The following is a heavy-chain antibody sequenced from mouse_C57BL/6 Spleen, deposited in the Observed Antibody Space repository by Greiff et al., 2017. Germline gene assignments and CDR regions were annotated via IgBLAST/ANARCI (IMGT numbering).Heavy chain of an antibody. CDR2: IYPGDGDT. CDR1: GYAFSSYW. D-gene: IGHD2-4*01. Sequence: VQLQQSGAELVKPGASVKISCKASGYAFSSYWMNWVKQRPGKGLEWIGQIYPGDGDTNYNGKFKGKATLTADKSSSTAYMQLSSLTSEDSAVYFCARGGENYDYDVWFAYWGQGTLVTVSA. V-gene: IGHV1-80*01. CDR3: ARGGENYDYDVWFAY. J-gene: IGHJ3*01.